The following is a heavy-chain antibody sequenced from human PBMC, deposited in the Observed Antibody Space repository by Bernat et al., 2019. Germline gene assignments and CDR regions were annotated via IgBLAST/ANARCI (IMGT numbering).Heavy chain of an antibody. J-gene: IGHJ5*02. Sequence: QVQLQQWGAGLLKPSETLSLTCAVYGGSFSGYYWSWIRQPPGKGLEWIGEINHSGSTNYNPSLKSRVTISVDTSKNQFSLKLSSVTAADTAVYYCARGRVDIVVVVAAMGANWFDPWGQGTLVTVSS. D-gene: IGHD2-15*01. CDR1: GGSFSGYY. CDR2: INHSGST. V-gene: IGHV4-34*01. CDR3: ARGRVDIVVVVAAMGANWFDP.